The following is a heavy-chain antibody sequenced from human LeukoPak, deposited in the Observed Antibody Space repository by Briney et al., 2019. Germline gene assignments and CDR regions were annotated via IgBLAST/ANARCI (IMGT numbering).Heavy chain of an antibody. Sequence: GESLKISCKASAYSFTSYWIGWLRQMPGKGLEGMVISYPGDSDTRYSPSFEDHVTISADKSISTASLKWSSLKASDTAMYYCARQTWGDDFWSGYYMAGYYYMDVWGKGTTVTVSS. CDR3: ARQTWGDDFWSGYYMAGYYYMDV. D-gene: IGHD3-3*01. V-gene: IGHV5-51*01. J-gene: IGHJ6*03. CDR1: AYSFTSYW. CDR2: SYPGDSDT.